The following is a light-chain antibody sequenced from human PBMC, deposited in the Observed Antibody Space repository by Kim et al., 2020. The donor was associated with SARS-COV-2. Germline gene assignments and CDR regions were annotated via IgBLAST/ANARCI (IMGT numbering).Light chain of an antibody. V-gene: IGKV3-15*01. CDR2: GAS. CDR3: QQYYDWPRR. CDR1: DTVSSS. J-gene: IGKJ1*01. Sequence: VSPGGRVTLASGASDTVSSSLDWYHERPGQSPRLLIYGASSRATGVPARFSGSASGAEFTLTISGLQSDDFAVYYCQQYYDWPRRFGQRTKVDIK.